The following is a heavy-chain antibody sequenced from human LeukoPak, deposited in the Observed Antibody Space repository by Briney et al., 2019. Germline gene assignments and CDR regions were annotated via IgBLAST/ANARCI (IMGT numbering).Heavy chain of an antibody. CDR3: AREGAAAGTVWFDP. Sequence: PSETLSLTCTVSGGSISSSSYYWSWIRQPAGKGLEWIGRIYTSGSTNYNPSLKSRVTMSVDTSKNQFSLKLSSVTAADTAVYYCAREGAAAGTVWFDPWGQGTLVTVSS. CDR1: GGSISSSSYY. D-gene: IGHD6-13*01. J-gene: IGHJ5*02. CDR2: IYTSGST. V-gene: IGHV4-61*02.